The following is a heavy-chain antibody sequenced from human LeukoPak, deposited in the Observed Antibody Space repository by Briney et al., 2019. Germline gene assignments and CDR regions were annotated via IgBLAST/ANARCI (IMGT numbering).Heavy chain of an antibody. J-gene: IGHJ4*02. Sequence: GASVKVSCKASGYTFTGYYMHWVRQAPGQGLEWMGWINTNTGNPTYAQGFTGRFVFSLDTSVSTAYLQISSLKAEDTAVYYCARDIWDLGCSSTSCHDYWGQGTLVTVSS. D-gene: IGHD2-2*01. V-gene: IGHV7-4-1*02. CDR2: INTNTGNP. CDR1: GYTFTGYY. CDR3: ARDIWDLGCSSTSCHDY.